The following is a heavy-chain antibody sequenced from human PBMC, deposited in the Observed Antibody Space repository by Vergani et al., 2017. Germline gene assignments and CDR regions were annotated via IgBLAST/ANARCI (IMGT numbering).Heavy chain of an antibody. CDR1: GYTFTGYY. J-gene: IGHJ4*02. D-gene: IGHD3-16*02. V-gene: IGHV1-2*02. CDR2: INPNSGGT. Sequence: QVQLVQSGAEVKKPGASVKVSCKASGYTFTGYYMHWVRQAPGQGLEWMGWINPNSGGTNYAQKFQGRVTMTRDTSISTAYMERSRLRCNGTAVYYCARGAGDDYVWGNYRYTDGGGVDYWGQGTLVTVSS. CDR3: ARGAGDDYVWGNYRYTDGGGVDY.